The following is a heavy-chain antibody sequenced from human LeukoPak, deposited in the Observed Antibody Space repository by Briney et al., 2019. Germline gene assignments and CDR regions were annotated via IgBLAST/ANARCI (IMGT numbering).Heavy chain of an antibody. CDR2: INPNSGGT. D-gene: IGHD3-22*01. J-gene: IGHJ3*02. V-gene: IGHV1-2*02. CDR1: GYTFTGYY. Sequence: ASVKVSCKASGYTFTGYYMHWVRQAPGQGLEWMGWINPNSGGTNYAQKFQGRVTMTRDTSISTAYMELSELRSDDTAVYYCARGDDSSGYHDAFDIWGQGTMVTVSS. CDR3: ARGDDSSGYHDAFDI.